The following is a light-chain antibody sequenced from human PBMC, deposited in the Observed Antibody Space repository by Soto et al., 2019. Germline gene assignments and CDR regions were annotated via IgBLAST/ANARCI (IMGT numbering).Light chain of an antibody. Sequence: EFVLTQSPGTLSLSRGDRATLSFRASQSLTNSFIAWYQQKPGQAPRLLIYDTSSRASGIPDRFSGSGSGTDFTLTISRLEPEDFAVFYCQQYGTSEIIFGQGTRLEIK. CDR3: QQYGTSEII. J-gene: IGKJ5*01. V-gene: IGKV3-20*01. CDR1: QSLTNSF. CDR2: DTS.